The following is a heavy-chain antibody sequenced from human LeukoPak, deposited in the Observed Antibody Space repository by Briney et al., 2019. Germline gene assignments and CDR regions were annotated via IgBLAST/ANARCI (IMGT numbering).Heavy chain of an antibody. Sequence: GSLRLSCAASGFTVSSNYMSWVRQAPGKGLEWVSGMSVSGGSTDYTDSVKGRFTISRDNSRNTLYLKMNSLRAEDTAVYYCAKGRQYNWNYDAFDIWGQGTMVTVSS. CDR1: GFTVSSNY. CDR2: MSVSGGST. D-gene: IGHD1-7*01. J-gene: IGHJ3*02. V-gene: IGHV3-23*01. CDR3: AKGRQYNWNYDAFDI.